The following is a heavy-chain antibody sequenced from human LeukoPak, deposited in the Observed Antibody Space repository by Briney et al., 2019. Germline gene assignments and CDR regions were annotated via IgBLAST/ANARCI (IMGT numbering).Heavy chain of an antibody. CDR1: GFTFSSYA. D-gene: IGHD2-2*01. J-gene: IGHJ4*02. V-gene: IGHV3-23*01. CDR3: AKGWSEVPAALIDY. Sequence: PGGSLRLSCSASGFTFSSYAMSWVRQAPGKGPEWVSAISGSGGSTYYADSVKGRFTISRDNSKNTLYLQMNSLRAEDTAVYYCAKGWSEVPAALIDYWGQGTLVTVSS. CDR2: ISGSGGST.